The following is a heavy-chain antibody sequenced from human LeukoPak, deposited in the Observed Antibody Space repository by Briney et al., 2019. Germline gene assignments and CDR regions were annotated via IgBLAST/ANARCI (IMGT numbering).Heavy chain of an antibody. D-gene: IGHD3-10*01. V-gene: IGHV4-31*03. J-gene: IGHJ3*02. CDR1: GGSPGRGGYY. CDR2: ISNSGST. Sequence: TLSLTRTVSGGSPGRGGYYARWIRQHRRKGVEWIGHISNSGSTYYNPSLASRVTISPDTSKNQFSLNLRSVTAADTAVYYCARDKATTIRGVGTQDTFDIWGQGTMVTVSS. CDR3: ARDKATTIRGVGTQDTFDI.